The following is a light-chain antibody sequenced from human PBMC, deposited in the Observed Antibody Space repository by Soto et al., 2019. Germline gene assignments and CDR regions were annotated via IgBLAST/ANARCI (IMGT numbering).Light chain of an antibody. Sequence: QSALTQPASVSGSPGQSITISCTGTSSDVGGYNYVSWYQQLPGKAPKLMIYDVSDWPSGVSNRFSGSKSGNTASLTISGLQAEDEADYYCSSYTSSSLYVFGTGTKLTVL. CDR3: SSYTSSSLYV. V-gene: IGLV2-14*01. CDR1: SSDVGGYNY. CDR2: DVS. J-gene: IGLJ1*01.